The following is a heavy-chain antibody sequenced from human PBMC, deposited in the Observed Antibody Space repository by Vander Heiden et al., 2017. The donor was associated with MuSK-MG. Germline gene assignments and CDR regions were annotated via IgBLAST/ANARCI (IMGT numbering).Heavy chain of an antibody. CDR2: IKQDGSEK. J-gene: IGHJ6*02. V-gene: IGHV3-7*01. CDR1: GFTFNNYW. D-gene: IGHD4-4*01. Sequence: EVQLVESGGGLVQPGGSLRLSCAASGFTFNNYWMTWVRQAPGKGLEWVANIKQDGSEKYYVDSVKGRFTISRDNAKNSLFLQMNSVRAEDRAVYYCARDRTWGYSNPPSFGMDVWGQGTTVTVSS. CDR3: ARDRTWGYSNPPSFGMDV.